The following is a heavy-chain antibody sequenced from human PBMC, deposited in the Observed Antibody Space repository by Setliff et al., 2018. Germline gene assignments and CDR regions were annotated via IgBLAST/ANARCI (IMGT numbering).Heavy chain of an antibody. CDR2: INAGNGNT. V-gene: IGHV1-3*01. CDR1: GYTFTSYA. J-gene: IGHJ6*03. CDR3: ARDGFEIVVVPAAIYYYYYMDV. D-gene: IGHD2-2*01. Sequence: ASVKVSCKASGYTFTSYAMHWVRQAPGQRLEWMGWINAGNGNTKYSQKFQGRVTITRDTSASTAYMELSSLRSGDTAVYYCARDGFEIVVVPAAIYYYYYMDVWGKGTTVTVSS.